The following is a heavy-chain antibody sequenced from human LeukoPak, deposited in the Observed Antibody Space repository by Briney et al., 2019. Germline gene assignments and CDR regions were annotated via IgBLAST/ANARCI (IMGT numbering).Heavy chain of an antibody. CDR2: ISGSGGST. Sequence: PGGSLRLSCAASGFTFSSYATSWVRQAPGKGLEWVSAISGSGGSTYYADSVKGRFTISRDNSKNTLYLQMNSLRAEDTAVYYCAKPGSETYYYYYGMDVWGQGTTVTVSS. J-gene: IGHJ6*02. CDR1: GFTFSSYA. V-gene: IGHV3-23*01. D-gene: IGHD3-10*01. CDR3: AKPGSETYYYYYGMDV.